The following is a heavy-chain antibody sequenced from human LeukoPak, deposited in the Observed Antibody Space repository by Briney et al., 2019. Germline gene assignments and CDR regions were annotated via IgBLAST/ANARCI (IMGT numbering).Heavy chain of an antibody. CDR1: GYTFTSYD. CDR3: AREWTSLRGNKAYYYYMDV. V-gene: IGHV1-8*01. D-gene: IGHD3-10*01. J-gene: IGHJ6*03. Sequence: ASVKVSCKASGYTFTSYDINWVRQATGQGLEWMGWMNPNSGNTGYAQKFQGRVTMTRNTSISTAYMELSSLRVEDTAVYYCAREWTSLRGNKAYYYYMDVWGTGTTVAISS. CDR2: MNPNSGNT.